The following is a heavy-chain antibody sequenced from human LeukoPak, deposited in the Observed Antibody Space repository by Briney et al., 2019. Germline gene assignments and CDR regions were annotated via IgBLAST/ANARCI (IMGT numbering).Heavy chain of an antibody. J-gene: IGHJ4*02. D-gene: IGHD3-10*01. CDR3: ARGPVKLLWFGARPFDY. CDR2: IYHSGST. Sequence: PSETLSLTCTVSGYSISSGYCWGWIRQPPGKGLEWIGTIYHSGSTYYNPSLKSRVTISVDTSKNQFSLKLSSVAAADTAVYYCARGPVKLLWFGARPFDYWGQGTLVTVSS. CDR1: GYSISSGYC. V-gene: IGHV4-38-2*02.